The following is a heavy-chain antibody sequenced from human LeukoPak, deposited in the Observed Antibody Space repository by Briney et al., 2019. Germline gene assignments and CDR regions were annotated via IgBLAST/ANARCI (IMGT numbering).Heavy chain of an antibody. D-gene: IGHD2-21*02. J-gene: IGHJ3*02. CDR2: IYYSGST. CDR3: ARRIVVVTATKNAFDI. V-gene: IGHV4-39*01. CDR1: GGSISSSSYY. Sequence: SETLSLTCTVSGGSISSSSYYWGWIRQPPGKGLEWIGSIYYSGSTYYNPSLKSRVTISVDTPKNQFSLKLSSVTAADTAVYYCARRIVVVTATKNAFDIWGQGTMVTVSS.